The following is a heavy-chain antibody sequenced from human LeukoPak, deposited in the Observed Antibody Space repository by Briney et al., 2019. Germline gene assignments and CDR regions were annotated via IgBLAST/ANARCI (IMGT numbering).Heavy chain of an antibody. D-gene: IGHD6-6*01. J-gene: IGHJ5*02. CDR1: GGSISSSVYF. V-gene: IGHV4-39*01. Sequence: SETPSLTCTVSGGSISSSVYFWGWIRQPPGRGLEWIGSIYYSGSTYYNLSLKSRVTISVDASKNQFSLKLSSVTAADTAVYYCARHGSSSSTSWFDPWGQGTLVTVSS. CDR2: IYYSGST. CDR3: ARHGSSSSTSWFDP.